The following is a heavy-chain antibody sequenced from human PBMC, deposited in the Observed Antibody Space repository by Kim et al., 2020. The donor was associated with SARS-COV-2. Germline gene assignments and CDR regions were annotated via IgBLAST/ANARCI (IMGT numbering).Heavy chain of an antibody. CDR2: IWYDGSNK. V-gene: IGHV3-33*06. Sequence: GGSLRLSCAASGFTFSSYGMHWVRQAPGKGLEWVAVIWYDGSNKYYADSVKGRFTISRDNSKNTLYLQMNSLRAEDTAVYYCAKDALKTSSSWGSGSFSSWYRIGWYFDLWGRGTLVTVSS. CDR3: AKDALKTSSSWGSGSFSSWYRIGWYFDL. D-gene: IGHD6-13*01. J-gene: IGHJ2*01. CDR1: GFTFSSYG.